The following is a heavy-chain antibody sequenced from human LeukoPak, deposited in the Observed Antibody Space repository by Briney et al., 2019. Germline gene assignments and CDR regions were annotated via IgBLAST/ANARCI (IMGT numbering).Heavy chain of an antibody. CDR2: ISSSNSYT. J-gene: IGHJ5*02. D-gene: IGHD5-12*01. CDR1: GFTFSVYS. CDR3: ARDVASEP. Sequence: PGGSLRLSCAAPGFTFSVYSMNWVRQAPGRGLEWVSSISSSNSYTYYADSVRGRFTISRDNAKNSLYLQMNSLRAEDTAVYYCARDVASEPWGQGTLVTVSS. V-gene: IGHV3-21*01.